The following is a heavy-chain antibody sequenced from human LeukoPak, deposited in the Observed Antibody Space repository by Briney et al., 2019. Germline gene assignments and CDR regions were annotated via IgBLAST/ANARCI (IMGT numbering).Heavy chain of an antibody. V-gene: IGHV4-34*01. CDR1: GGSLSGYY. Sequence: PSETLSLTCAVYGGSLSGYYWSWIRQPPGKGLEWIGEINHSGSTNYNPSLKSRVTISVDTSKNQFSLKLSSVTAADTAVYYCASGYSYGYDYWGQGTLVTVSS. J-gene: IGHJ4*02. CDR2: INHSGST. D-gene: IGHD5-18*01. CDR3: ASGYSYGYDY.